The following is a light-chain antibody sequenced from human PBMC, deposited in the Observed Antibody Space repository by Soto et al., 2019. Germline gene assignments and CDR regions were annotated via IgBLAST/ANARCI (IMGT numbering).Light chain of an antibody. J-gene: IGKJ1*01. CDR3: QQYVTSTPGT. Sequence: EIVMTQPPATLSVSPGERATLSCRASQRIDTSLAWYQQRPGQAPRLLLYNAATRATGIPARFSGSGSGTDFTLTISTLEPRDLEVSYSQQYVTSTPGTFGQGTKVDI. CDR1: QRIDTS. V-gene: IGKV3-20*01. CDR2: NAA.